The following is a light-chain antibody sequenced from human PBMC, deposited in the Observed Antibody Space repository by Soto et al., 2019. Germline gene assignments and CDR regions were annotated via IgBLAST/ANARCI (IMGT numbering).Light chain of an antibody. CDR2: KAS. V-gene: IGKV1-5*03. CDR3: QQYNSYPYT. CDR1: QSISRC. J-gene: IGKJ2*01. Sequence: DIQMTQSPSTLSASVGDRVTITCRASQSISRCLAGYQQKPGKAPKLLIYKASSLESGVPSRFSGSGSGTDFTLTISSLQPDDFATYYCQQYNSYPYTFGQGTKLEIK.